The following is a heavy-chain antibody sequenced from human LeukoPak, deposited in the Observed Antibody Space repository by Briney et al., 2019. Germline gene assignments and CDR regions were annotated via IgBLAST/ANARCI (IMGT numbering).Heavy chain of an antibody. Sequence: PSETLSLTCTVYGGSFSGYYWSWIRQPPGQGLEWVGEINHSGSTNYNPSLKSRVTISVDTSKNQFSLKLSSVTAADTAVYYCARDAHRGIAAAGTTGLDAFDIWGQGTMVTVSS. CDR1: GGSFSGYY. CDR3: ARDAHRGIAAAGTTGLDAFDI. D-gene: IGHD6-13*01. V-gene: IGHV4-34*01. J-gene: IGHJ3*02. CDR2: INHSGST.